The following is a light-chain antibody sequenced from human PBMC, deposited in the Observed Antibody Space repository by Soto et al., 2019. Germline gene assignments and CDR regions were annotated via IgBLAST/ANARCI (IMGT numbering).Light chain of an antibody. J-gene: IGKJ1*01. V-gene: IGKV3-20*01. CDR1: QTFSRNS. Sequence: DIVLTQSPGTLSLSPGERATLSCRANQTFSRNSLAWYQQKPGQTPRLLIYSASNKATVIPDRFRGSGSGTDFTLTITRLEPEDFGVYYCLQYATSRRTFGQGTRVDIK. CDR3: LQYATSRRT. CDR2: SAS.